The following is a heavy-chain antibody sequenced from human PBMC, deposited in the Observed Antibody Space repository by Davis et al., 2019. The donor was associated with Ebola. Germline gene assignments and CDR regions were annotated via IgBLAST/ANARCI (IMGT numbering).Heavy chain of an antibody. CDR2: IIPLFGTT. CDR3: ARGPSVATAHYFDY. Sequence: SVKVSCKASGGTFNRHTINWVRQAPGQGLEWMGGIIPLFGTTNYAQKFRGRVMITADKSTRIAYMELNSLTSEDTAVYYCARGPSVATAHYFDYWGQGTLVTVSS. D-gene: IGHD2-21*02. CDR1: GGTFNRHT. V-gene: IGHV1-69*06. J-gene: IGHJ4*02.